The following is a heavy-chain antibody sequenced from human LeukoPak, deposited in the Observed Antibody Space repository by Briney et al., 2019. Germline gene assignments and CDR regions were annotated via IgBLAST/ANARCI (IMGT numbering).Heavy chain of an antibody. CDR3: ARGEAFCDY. J-gene: IGHJ4*02. CDR2: IKEDGTKT. V-gene: IGHV3-7*05. Sequence: GGSLRLSCAASGFTFSRYWMTWVRQAPGKGLEWVANIKEDGTKTYYVDSVKDRFTVSRDNAQNSLYLQMNSLTPEDTAVYFCARGEAFCDYWGQGALVTVSS. CDR1: GFTFSRYW.